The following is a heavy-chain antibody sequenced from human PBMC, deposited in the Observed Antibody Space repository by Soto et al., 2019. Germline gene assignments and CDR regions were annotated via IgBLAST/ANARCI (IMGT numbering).Heavy chain of an antibody. J-gene: IGHJ3*02. V-gene: IGHV3-23*01. Sequence: GGSLRLSCAASGFTFSSYAMSWVRQAPGKGLEWVSGISGSGGGTYYADSVKGRFIISRDNSKNSLYLQMNSLRAEDTAVYYCARALYDFWSGTRNDAFDIWGQGTMVTVSS. CDR3: ARALYDFWSGTRNDAFDI. CDR1: GFTFSSYA. D-gene: IGHD3-3*01. CDR2: ISGSGGGT.